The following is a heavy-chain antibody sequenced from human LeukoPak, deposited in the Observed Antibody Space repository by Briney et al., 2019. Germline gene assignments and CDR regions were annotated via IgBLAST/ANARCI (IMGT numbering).Heavy chain of an antibody. CDR2: INPNSGGT. J-gene: IGHJ3*02. V-gene: IGHV1-2*02. CDR1: GYTLTGYY. CDR3: ARVSDTPHDAFDI. Sequence: ASVEVSCKASGYTLTGYYMHWVRQAPGQGLEWMGWINPNSGGTNYAQKFQGRVTMTRDTSISTAYMELSRLRSNDTAVYYCARVSDTPHDAFDIWGQGTMVTVSS. D-gene: IGHD2-2*02.